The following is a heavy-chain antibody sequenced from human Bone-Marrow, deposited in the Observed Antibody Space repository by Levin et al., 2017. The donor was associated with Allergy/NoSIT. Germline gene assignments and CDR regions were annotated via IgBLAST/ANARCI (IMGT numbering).Heavy chain of an antibody. Sequence: PGGSLRLSCAASGFTFSSSAMSWVRQTPGKGLEWVSGISGSGAGTYYADSVKGRFTISRDNSKNTVFLQMNSLRDEDTAVYYCARVDYDIRPQWGQGTLVSVTS. CDR3: ARVDYDIRPQ. J-gene: IGHJ4*02. V-gene: IGHV3-23*01. D-gene: IGHD3-22*01. CDR1: GFTFSSSA. CDR2: ISGSGAGT.